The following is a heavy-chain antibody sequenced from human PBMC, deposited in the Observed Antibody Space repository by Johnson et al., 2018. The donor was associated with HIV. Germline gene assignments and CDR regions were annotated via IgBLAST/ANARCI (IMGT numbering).Heavy chain of an antibody. V-gene: IGHV3-74*01. D-gene: IGHD5-12*01. Sequence: MQLVESGGGLVQPGGSLRLSCAASGFTFSSYWMHWVRQAPGKGLVWVSRINNDGRSTTYADSVKGRFTIPIANAKNTLYLQMNRLRAEDTAVYDCAREKVATIHFGPLGDGWQGSQGAFDIWGQGTMVTVSS. CDR3: AREKVATIHFGPLGDGWQGSQGAFDI. CDR2: INNDGRST. CDR1: GFTFSSYW. J-gene: IGHJ3*02.